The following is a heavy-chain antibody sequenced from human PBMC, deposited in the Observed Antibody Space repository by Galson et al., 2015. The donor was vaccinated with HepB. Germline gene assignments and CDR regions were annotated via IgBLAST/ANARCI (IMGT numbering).Heavy chain of an antibody. Sequence: SVKVSCKASGYFFTHFGINWVRQAPGRGLEWMGWISADNGNTKYAQKFQGRVTMTTDTSTSTAYVEVRSLRSDDTAVYYCAREGLRGYYDSTGYFPFDYWGQGSLVTVSS. D-gene: IGHD3-22*01. V-gene: IGHV1-18*01. CDR3: AREGLRGYYDSTGYFPFDY. J-gene: IGHJ4*02. CDR1: GYFFTHFG. CDR2: ISADNGNT.